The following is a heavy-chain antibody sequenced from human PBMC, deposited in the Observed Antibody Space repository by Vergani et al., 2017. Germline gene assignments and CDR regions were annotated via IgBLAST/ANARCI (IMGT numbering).Heavy chain of an antibody. J-gene: IGHJ6*03. V-gene: IGHV4-59*01. D-gene: IGHD3-10*01. Sequence: QVQLQESGPGLVKPSETLSLTCTVSGGSISSYYWGWIRQPPGKGLEWIGYIYYSGSTNYNPSLKSRVTISVDTSKNQFSLKLSSVTAADTAVYYCAREAAMVRYYYYMDVWGKGTTVTVSS. CDR3: AREAAMVRYYYYMDV. CDR1: GGSISSYY. CDR2: IYYSGST.